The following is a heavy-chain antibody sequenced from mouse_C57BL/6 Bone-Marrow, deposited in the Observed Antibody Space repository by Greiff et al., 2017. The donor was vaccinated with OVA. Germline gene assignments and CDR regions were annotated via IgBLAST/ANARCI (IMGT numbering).Heavy chain of an antibody. J-gene: IGHJ3*01. D-gene: IGHD3-2*02. CDR2: IDPEDGET. CDR1: GFNIKDYY. CDR3: ARPQTAQVTRFAD. V-gene: IGHV14-2*01. Sequence: EVQLQQSGAELVKPGASVKLSCTASGFNIKDYYMHWVKQRTEQGLEWIGRIDPEDGETKYAQKFQGKATITAYTASNTAYLQLSSLTSEDTAVDYCARPQTAQVTRFADWGQGTLVTVSA.